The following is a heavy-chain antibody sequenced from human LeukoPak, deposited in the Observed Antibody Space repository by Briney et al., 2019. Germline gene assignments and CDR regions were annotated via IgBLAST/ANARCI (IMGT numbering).Heavy chain of an antibody. V-gene: IGHV3-7*01. CDR1: GFTFSNAW. CDR3: ARDRAKAAFDI. CDR2: IKQDGSEK. J-gene: IGHJ3*02. Sequence: GGSLRLSCAASGFTFSNAWMSWVRQAPGKGLEWVANIKQDGSEKYYVDSVKGRFTISRDNAKNSLYLQMNSLRAEDTAVYYCARDRAKAAFDIWGQGTMVTVSS.